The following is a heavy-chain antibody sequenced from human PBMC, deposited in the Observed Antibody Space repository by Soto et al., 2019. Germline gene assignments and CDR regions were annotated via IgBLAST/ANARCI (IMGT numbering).Heavy chain of an antibody. CDR1: GFTFSSYG. J-gene: IGHJ4*02. CDR2: IWYDGSIK. D-gene: IGHD6-19*01. V-gene: IGHV3-33*08. Sequence: PGGSLRLSCVASGFTFSSYGMHWVRQAPGKGLEWLAVIWYDGSIKYYADSVKGRLTISRDDSKNTLYLQMDSLRVEDSAIYYCPRAFSPGVAGRLFDFWGLGTPVTVSS. CDR3: PRAFSPGVAGRLFDF.